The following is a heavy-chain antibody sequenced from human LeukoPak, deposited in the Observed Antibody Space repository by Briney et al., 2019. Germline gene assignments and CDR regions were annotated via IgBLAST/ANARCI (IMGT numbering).Heavy chain of an antibody. CDR1: GFTFGDHY. Sequence: QRGESLKISCAASGFTFGDHYMDWVRQAPGKGLEWVGRSRNTANSYTTEYAASVKGRFTISRDNSKSSLYLQMNSLKTEDTAVYYCARTQYCISTTCYKIWDSWGQGALVTVSS. CDR3: ARTQYCISTTCYKIWDS. D-gene: IGHD2-2*02. J-gene: IGHJ4*02. V-gene: IGHV3-72*01. CDR2: SRNTANSYTT.